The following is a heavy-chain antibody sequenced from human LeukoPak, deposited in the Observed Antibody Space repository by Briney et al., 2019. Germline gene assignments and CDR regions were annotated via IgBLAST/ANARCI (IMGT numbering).Heavy chain of an antibody. CDR1: GFTFSTSD. J-gene: IGHJ4*02. V-gene: IGHV3-48*03. Sequence: GGSLRLSCVASGFTFSTSDMNWVRQAPGKGLDWVSYISRSGTNIYYAGSVKGRFTISRDNAKKSLYLQMNSLRVEETAVYYCARMGGNLSRWGQGTLVTVSS. D-gene: IGHD1-26*01. CDR3: ARMGGNLSR. CDR2: ISRSGTNI.